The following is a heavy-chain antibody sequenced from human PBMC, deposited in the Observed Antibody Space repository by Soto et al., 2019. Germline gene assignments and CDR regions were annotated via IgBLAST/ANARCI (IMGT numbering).Heavy chain of an antibody. Sequence: RASVKVSCKASGGTFSSYAISWVRLAPGQGLEWMGGIIPIFGTANYAQKFQGRVTITADESTSTAYMELSSLRSEDTAVYYCARQGDYSNGWFDPWGQGTLVTVSS. CDR2: IIPIFGTA. CDR1: GGTFSSYA. D-gene: IGHD4-4*01. CDR3: ARQGDYSNGWFDP. V-gene: IGHV1-69*13. J-gene: IGHJ5*02.